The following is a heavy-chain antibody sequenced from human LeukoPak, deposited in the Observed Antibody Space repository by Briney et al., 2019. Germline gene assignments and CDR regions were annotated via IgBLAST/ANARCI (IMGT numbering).Heavy chain of an antibody. Sequence: SETLSLTCAVYGGSFSGYYWSWIRQPPGKGLEWIGEINHSGSTNYNPSLKSRVTISVDTSKNQFSLKLSSVTAADTAAYYCTVVAATLNSYWGQGTLVTVSS. J-gene: IGHJ4*02. CDR3: TVVAATLNSY. CDR2: INHSGST. V-gene: IGHV4-34*01. D-gene: IGHD2-15*01. CDR1: GGSFSGYY.